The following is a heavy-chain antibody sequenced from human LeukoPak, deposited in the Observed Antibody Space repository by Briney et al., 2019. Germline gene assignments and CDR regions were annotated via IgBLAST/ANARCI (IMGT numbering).Heavy chain of an antibody. Sequence: GVSSISSSSSYIYYADSVKCRFTISRDNAKNSLYLQMNSLRAEDTAVYYCARARWLQPGDYWGQGTLVTVSS. V-gene: IGHV3-21*01. D-gene: IGHD5-24*01. CDR3: ARARWLQPGDY. J-gene: IGHJ4*02. CDR2: ISSSSSYI.